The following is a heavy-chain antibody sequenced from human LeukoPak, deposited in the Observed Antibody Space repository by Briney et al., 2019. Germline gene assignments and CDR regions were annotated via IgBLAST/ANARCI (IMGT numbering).Heavy chain of an antibody. J-gene: IGHJ4*02. CDR3: ARTRWFGELFYFYCFDY. CDR1: GGTFSSYA. V-gene: IGHV1-69*13. D-gene: IGHD3-10*01. CDR2: IIPIFGTA. Sequence: SVKVSCKASGGTFSSYAISWVRQAPGQGLEWMGGIIPIFGTANYAQKFQGRVTITADESTSTAYMELSSLRSEDTAVYYCARTRWFGELFYFYCFDYWGQGTLVTVSS.